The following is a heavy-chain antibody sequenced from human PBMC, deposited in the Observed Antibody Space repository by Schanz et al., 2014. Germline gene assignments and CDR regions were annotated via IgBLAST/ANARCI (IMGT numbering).Heavy chain of an antibody. Sequence: EVHLVESGGGLVQPGGSLRLSCAASGFTFSTDAMSWVRQAPGKGLEWLSVISASGGDTYYADSVKGRFTISRDNSKNTLYLQMNSLRAEDTAVYYCAKSLESCPGGRCSRGYFDYWGQGTLVTVSS. J-gene: IGHJ4*02. CDR3: AKSLESCPGGRCSRGYFDY. D-gene: IGHD2-8*02. CDR2: ISASGGDT. V-gene: IGHV3-23*04. CDR1: GFTFSTDA.